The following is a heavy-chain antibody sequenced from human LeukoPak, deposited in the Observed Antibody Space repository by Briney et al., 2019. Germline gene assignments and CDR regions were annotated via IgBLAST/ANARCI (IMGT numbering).Heavy chain of an antibody. CDR2: VNPSGGST. J-gene: IGHJ6*03. Sequence: SVKVSYKPSGYTFTSYYMHLVRQAPGHGLEGMGIVNPSGGSTSYAQKFQGRGTMTRDTSTSTVYMELSSLRSEDTAVYYCARDREMATIRSRGYYYYYMDVWGKGTMVTVSS. V-gene: IGHV1-46*01. CDR1: GYTFTSYY. D-gene: IGHD5-24*01. CDR3: ARDREMATIRSRGYYYYYMDV.